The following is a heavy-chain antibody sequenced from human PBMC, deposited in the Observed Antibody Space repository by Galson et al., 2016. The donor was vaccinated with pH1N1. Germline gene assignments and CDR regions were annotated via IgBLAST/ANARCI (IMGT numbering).Heavy chain of an antibody. CDR3: ARQNDYGDYRGDAFDI. CDR2: IYLGGSLI. CDR1: GYRFSNSW. Sequence: QSGAEVKKPGESLKISCEGSGYRFSNSWIGWVRQMPGKGLEWMGIIYLGGSLIRYRPSFQGQVTISADKSVNIVYLEWVSLKASDTAMYYCARQNDYGDYRGDAFDIWGQGTMVTVSS. D-gene: IGHD4-17*01. V-gene: IGHV5-51*01. J-gene: IGHJ3*02.